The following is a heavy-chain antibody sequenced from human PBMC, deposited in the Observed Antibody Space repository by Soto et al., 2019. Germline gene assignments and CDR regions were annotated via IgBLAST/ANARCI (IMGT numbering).Heavy chain of an antibody. V-gene: IGHV1-69*06. CDR2: IIPIFGTA. Sequence: ASVKVSCKASGGTFSSYAISWVRQAPGQGLEWMGGIIPIFGTANYAQKFQGRVTITADKSTSTAYMELSSLRSGDTAVYYCARAYGAAMPNDAFDIWGQGTMVTVS. D-gene: IGHD2-2*01. CDR1: GGTFSSYA. CDR3: ARAYGAAMPNDAFDI. J-gene: IGHJ3*02.